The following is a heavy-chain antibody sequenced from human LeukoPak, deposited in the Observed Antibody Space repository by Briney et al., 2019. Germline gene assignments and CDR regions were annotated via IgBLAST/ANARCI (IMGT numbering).Heavy chain of an antibody. Sequence: PSETLSLTCTVSGGSISSYYWSWIRQPPGKGLEWIGYIYYSGSTNYNPSLKSRVTISVDTSKDQFSLKLSSVTAADTAVYYCARVQGYPYAFDIWGQGTMVTVSS. CDR1: GGSISSYY. D-gene: IGHD5-12*01. CDR2: IYYSGST. CDR3: ARVQGYPYAFDI. V-gene: IGHV4-59*08. J-gene: IGHJ3*02.